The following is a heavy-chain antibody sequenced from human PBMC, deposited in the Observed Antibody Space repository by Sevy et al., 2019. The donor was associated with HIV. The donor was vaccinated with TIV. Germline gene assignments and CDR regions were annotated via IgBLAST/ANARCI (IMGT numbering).Heavy chain of an antibody. D-gene: IGHD3-3*01. CDR3: AKDPAGSVFWSGYYLYNWFDP. Sequence: GGSLRLSCAASGFTFSSYGMHWVRQAPGKVLEWVAFIRYDGSNKYYADSVKGRFTISRDNSKNTLYLQMNSLRAEDTAVYYCAKDPAGSVFWSGYYLYNWFDPWGQGTLVTVSS. V-gene: IGHV3-30*02. CDR1: GFTFSSYG. CDR2: IRYDGSNK. J-gene: IGHJ5*02.